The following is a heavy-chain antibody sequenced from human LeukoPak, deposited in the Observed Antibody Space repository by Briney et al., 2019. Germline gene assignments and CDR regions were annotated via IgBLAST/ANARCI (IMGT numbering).Heavy chain of an antibody. D-gene: IGHD3-16*01. CDR2: ISWNSGSI. CDR1: GFTFSSYA. V-gene: IGHV3-9*01. J-gene: IGHJ4*02. Sequence: GGSLRLSCAASGFTFSSYATHWVRQAPGKGLEWVSGISWNSGSIGYADSVKGRFTISRDNAKNSLYLQMNSLRAEDTALYYCAKASLGGDFDYWGQGTLVTVSS. CDR3: AKASLGGDFDY.